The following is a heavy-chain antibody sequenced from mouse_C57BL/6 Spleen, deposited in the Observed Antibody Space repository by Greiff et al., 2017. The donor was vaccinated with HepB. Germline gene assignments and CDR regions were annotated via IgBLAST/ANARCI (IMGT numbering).Heavy chain of an antibody. Sequence: EVKVVESGGGLVKPGGSLKLSCAASGFTFSSYAMSWVRQTPEKRLEWVATISDGGSYTYYPDNVKGRFTISRDNAKNNLYLQMSHLKSEDTAMYYCARDGVFITTVVSRYFDYWGQGTTLTVSS. CDR2: ISDGGSYT. D-gene: IGHD1-1*01. V-gene: IGHV5-4*01. CDR3: ARDGVFITTVVSRYFDY. J-gene: IGHJ2*01. CDR1: GFTFSSYA.